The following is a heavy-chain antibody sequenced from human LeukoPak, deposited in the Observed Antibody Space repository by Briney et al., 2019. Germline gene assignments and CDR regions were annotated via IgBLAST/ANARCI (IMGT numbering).Heavy chain of an antibody. J-gene: IGHJ6*03. Sequence: GGSLRLSCEASKFILNNYTMNWVRQAPGKGLEWVSSLSNTGSFMKYADSVRGRFTISRDDAKNSVYLQMNSLRVDETAVYYCARGIYRRKVALLGNNKQFYYMDVWGKGTAVTVSS. V-gene: IGHV3-21*01. CDR2: LSNTGSFM. CDR1: KFILNNYT. CDR3: ARGIYRRKVALLGNNKQFYYMDV. D-gene: IGHD6-19*01.